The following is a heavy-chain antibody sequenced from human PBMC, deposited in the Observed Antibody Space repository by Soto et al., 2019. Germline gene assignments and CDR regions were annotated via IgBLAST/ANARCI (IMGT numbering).Heavy chain of an antibody. CDR2: VSANNGHT. J-gene: IGHJ6*02. CDR1: GCTFSNYG. CDR3: ARDIESVTAKHFFYYYAMDV. Sequence: ASVKVSCKASGCTFSNYGLNWVRQAPGQGLEWMGWVSANNGHTNYAQNLQGRVSMTTDTSTSTAYMELRGLTFDDTAVYYCARDIESVTAKHFFYYYAMDVWGQGTTVTVSS. V-gene: IGHV1-18*01. D-gene: IGHD2-8*01.